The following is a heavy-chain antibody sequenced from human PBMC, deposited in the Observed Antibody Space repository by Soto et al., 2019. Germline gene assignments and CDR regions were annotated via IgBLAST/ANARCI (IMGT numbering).Heavy chain of an antibody. D-gene: IGHD3-10*01. V-gene: IGHV3-23*01. CDR1: GFTFSTYA. J-gene: IGHJ4*02. Sequence: EVQLLESGGGLVQPGGSLRLSCSTSGFTFSTYAMNWVRQAPGKGLEWVSALSGRGGTTYYADSVRGRFTISRDNSKNTLFLQMNSLTAEDTALYYCAKQRADYGSGSDTYYFDFWGQGTLVTVSS. CDR3: AKQRADYGSGSDTYYFDF. CDR2: LSGRGGTT.